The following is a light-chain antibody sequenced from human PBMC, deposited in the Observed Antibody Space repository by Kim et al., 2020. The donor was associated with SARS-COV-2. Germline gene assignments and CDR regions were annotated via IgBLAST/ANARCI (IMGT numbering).Light chain of an antibody. Sequence: PASSDCRSSPSLLHSTVYDYLDWYLQKPGQAPQLLIYLGSNMDSGVPDRFSGSGSGTDFTLKISRVEAEDVGGYYCMQALKTPLTFGQGTKVDIK. CDR1: PSLLHSTVYDY. J-gene: IGKJ1*01. CDR2: LGS. V-gene: IGKV2-28*01. CDR3: MQALKTPLT.